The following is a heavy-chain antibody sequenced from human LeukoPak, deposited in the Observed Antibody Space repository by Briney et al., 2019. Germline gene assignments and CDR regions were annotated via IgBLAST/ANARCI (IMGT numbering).Heavy chain of an antibody. Sequence: SETLSLTCTVSGGSISSYYWSWIRQPPGKGLEWIGYIFYSGSTNYNPSLKSRVTISVDTSKNQFSLKLSSVTAADTAVYYCARVEDTAMELDDAFDIWGQGTMVTVSS. J-gene: IGHJ3*02. D-gene: IGHD5-18*01. CDR2: IFYSGST. V-gene: IGHV4-59*01. CDR1: GGSISSYY. CDR3: ARVEDTAMELDDAFDI.